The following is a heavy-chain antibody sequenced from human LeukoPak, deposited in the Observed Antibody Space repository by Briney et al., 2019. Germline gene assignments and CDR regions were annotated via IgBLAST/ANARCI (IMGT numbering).Heavy chain of an antibody. V-gene: IGHV3-33*01. D-gene: IGHD3-9*01. J-gene: IGHJ4*02. Sequence: GGSLRLSCAASGFTFSSYGMHWVRQAPGKGLEWVAVIWYDGSNKYYADSVKGRFTISRDNSKNTLYLQMNSLRAEDTAVYYCARDNGVLRYFDWLGYWGQGTLVTVSS. CDR3: ARDNGVLRYFDWLGY. CDR1: GFTFSSYG. CDR2: IWYDGSNK.